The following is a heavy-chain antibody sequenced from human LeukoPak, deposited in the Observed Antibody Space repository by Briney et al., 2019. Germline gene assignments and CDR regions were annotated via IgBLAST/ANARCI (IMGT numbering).Heavy chain of an antibody. D-gene: IGHD6-13*01. Sequence: GGSLRLSCAASGFTFSSYAMSWVRQAPGKGLEWVSDISGSGGSTYYADSVKGRFTIYRDNSKNTLFLQMNSLRAEDTAVYYCAKDPLSSWSFFDYWGQGTLVTVSS. J-gene: IGHJ4*02. CDR1: GFTFSSYA. V-gene: IGHV3-23*01. CDR2: ISGSGGST. CDR3: AKDPLSSWSFFDY.